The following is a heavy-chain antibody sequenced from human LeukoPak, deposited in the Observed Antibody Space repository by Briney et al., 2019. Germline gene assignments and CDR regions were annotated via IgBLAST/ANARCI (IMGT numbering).Heavy chain of an antibody. D-gene: IGHD2-2*01. V-gene: IGHV3-11*04. CDR1: GFTFSDYY. CDR3: ARDWGVVPAAPTVLSDY. Sequence: GGSLRLSCAASGFTFSDYYMSWLRQAPGKGLEWVSYISSSGSTIYYADSVKGRFTISRDNAKNSLYLQMNSLRAEDTAVYYWARDWGVVPAAPTVLSDYWGQGTLVTVSS. CDR2: ISSSGSTI. J-gene: IGHJ4*02.